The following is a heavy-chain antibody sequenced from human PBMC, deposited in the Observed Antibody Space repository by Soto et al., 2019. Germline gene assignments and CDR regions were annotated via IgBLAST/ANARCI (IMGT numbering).Heavy chain of an antibody. V-gene: IGHV3-23*01. D-gene: IGHD2-2*02. CDR1: GFTFSDYA. Sequence: GGSLRLSCTASGFTFSDYAMSWVRQPPGKGLEWVSVISAGGSTYYADSVKGRFTVSRANSKNTLYLQMSSLRAEDTAVYYCANVPIWCSSTSCYTEGFDYWGQGTLVTV. CDR3: ANVPIWCSSTSCYTEGFDY. J-gene: IGHJ4*02. CDR2: ISAGGST.